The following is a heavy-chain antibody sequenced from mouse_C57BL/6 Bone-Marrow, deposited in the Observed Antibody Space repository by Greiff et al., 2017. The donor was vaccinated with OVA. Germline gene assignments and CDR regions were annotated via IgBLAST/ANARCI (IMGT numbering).Heavy chain of an antibody. Sequence: QVQLQQPGAELVKPGASVKVSCKASGYTFTSYWMHWVKQRPGQGLEWIGRIHPSDSDTNYNQKFKGKATLTVDKSSSTAYMQLSSLTSADSAVYYCAIRYYGSSYWYFDVWGTGTTVTVSS. CDR3: AIRYYGSSYWYFDV. CDR1: GYTFTSYW. J-gene: IGHJ1*03. D-gene: IGHD1-1*01. CDR2: IHPSDSDT. V-gene: IGHV1-74*01.